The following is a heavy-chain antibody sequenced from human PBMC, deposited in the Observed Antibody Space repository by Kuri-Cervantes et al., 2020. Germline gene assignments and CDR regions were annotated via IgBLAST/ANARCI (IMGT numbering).Heavy chain of an antibody. CDR1: GYTFTSYY. CDR2: INPSGGST. CDR3: ARDLGGYSYGDYYYGMDV. Sequence: ASVKVSCKASGYTFTSYYMHWVRQAPGQGLEWMGIINPSGGSTSYAQKFQGRVTMTRDTSTSTVYMELSSLRSEDTAVYYCARDLGGYSYGDYYYGMDVWGQGTTVTVSS. V-gene: IGHV1-46*01. J-gene: IGHJ6*02. D-gene: IGHD5-18*01.